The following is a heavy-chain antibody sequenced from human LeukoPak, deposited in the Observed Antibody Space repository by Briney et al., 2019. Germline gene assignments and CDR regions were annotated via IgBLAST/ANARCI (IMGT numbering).Heavy chain of an antibody. CDR3: ARGAPGVSDI. D-gene: IGHD6-13*01. J-gene: IGHJ3*02. Sequence: SETLSLTCTVSGGSIGAYYWSWIRQPPGKGLEWIGYIYYSDSTNYNPSLKSRLTISVDTSKNQFSLKLTSVTAADTAVYYCARGAPGVSDIWGQGTLVTVSS. V-gene: IGHV4-59*01. CDR2: IYYSDST. CDR1: GGSIGAYY.